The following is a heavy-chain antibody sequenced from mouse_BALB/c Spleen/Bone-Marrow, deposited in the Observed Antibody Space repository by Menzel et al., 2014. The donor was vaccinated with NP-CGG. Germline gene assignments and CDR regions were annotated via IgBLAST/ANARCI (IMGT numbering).Heavy chain of an antibody. CDR2: IDPANGNT. J-gene: IGHJ2*01. Sequence: VQLKESGAEIVKPGASVKSSCTTSDFNIEDSYIYWMKQRPEQGLEWIGRIDPANGNTKYDPKFQGKATITVDTSSAPDYLKLRSQKSAVSAVANVARHYSSSLDYWGQGTTLTVSS. CDR1: DFNIEDSY. V-gene: IGHV14-3*02. D-gene: IGHD1-1*01. CDR3: ARHYSSSLDY.